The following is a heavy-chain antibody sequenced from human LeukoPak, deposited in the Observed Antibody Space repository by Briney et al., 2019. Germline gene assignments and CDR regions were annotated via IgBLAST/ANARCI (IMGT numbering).Heavy chain of an antibody. D-gene: IGHD2-2*01. V-gene: IGHV1-2*06. CDR3: ARDRLGYCSSTSCRRIFDP. Sequence: ASVKVSCKASGYTFTSYGISWVRQAPGQGLEWMGRINPNSGGTNYAQKFQGRVTMTRDTSISTAYMELSRLRSDDTAVHYCARDRLGYCSSTSCRRIFDPWGQGTLVTVSS. CDR1: GYTFTSYG. J-gene: IGHJ5*02. CDR2: INPNSGGT.